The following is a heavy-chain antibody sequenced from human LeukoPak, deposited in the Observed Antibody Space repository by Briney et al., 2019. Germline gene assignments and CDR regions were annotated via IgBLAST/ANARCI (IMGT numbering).Heavy chain of an antibody. CDR1: GGSFSGYY. Sequence: AETLCLTCAVYGGSFSGYYWSWIRQPPGKGLEWIGEINHSGSTNYNPSLKSRVTISVDTSKNQFSLKLSSVTAADTAVYYCARGTMTTVTYYFDCWGQGTPVSLSS. CDR3: ARGTMTTVTYYFDC. V-gene: IGHV4-34*01. J-gene: IGHJ4*02. CDR2: INHSGST. D-gene: IGHD4-17*01.